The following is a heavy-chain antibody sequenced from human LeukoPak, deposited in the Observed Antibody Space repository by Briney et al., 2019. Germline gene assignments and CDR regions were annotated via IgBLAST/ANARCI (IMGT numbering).Heavy chain of an antibody. V-gene: IGHV1-69*02. J-gene: IGHJ4*02. Sequence: SVKVSCKASGGSFSTYPITWVRQAPGHGLEWMRRFVPGVGVSTYAQRFKGRVTFTADASTTTSFMEVASLKSDDTAVYYCARGQSSANDRKGRTGLDSWGQGTLVTVSS. CDR3: ARGQSSANDRKGRTGLDS. CDR2: FVPGVGVS. D-gene: IGHD2-2*01. CDR1: GGSFSTYP.